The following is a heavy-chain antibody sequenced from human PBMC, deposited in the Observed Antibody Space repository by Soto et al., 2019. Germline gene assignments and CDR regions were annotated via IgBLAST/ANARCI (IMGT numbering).Heavy chain of an antibody. J-gene: IGHJ6*02. CDR3: ARDGGPYSSTSLNYYYYYGMDV. CDR1: GYTFTSYA. V-gene: IGHV1-3*01. Sequence: ASVKVSCKASGYTFTSYAMHWVRQAPGQRLEWMGWINAGNGNTKYSQKFQGRVTITRDTSASTAYMELSSLRSEDTAVYYCARDGGPYSSTSLNYYYYYGMDVWGQGTTVTVSS. D-gene: IGHD6-13*01. CDR2: INAGNGNT.